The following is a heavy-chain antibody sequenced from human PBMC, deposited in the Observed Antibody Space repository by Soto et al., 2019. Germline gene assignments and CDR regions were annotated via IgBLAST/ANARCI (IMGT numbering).Heavy chain of an antibody. CDR3: ARGVPGNYYDSRGYHPPFDY. CDR2: ISSSSSYT. CDR1: GFTFSDYY. D-gene: IGHD3-22*01. J-gene: IGHJ4*02. Sequence: GSLRLSCAASGFTFSDYYKSWIRQAPGKGLEWVSYISSSSSYTNYADSVKGRFTISRDNAKNSLYLQMNSLRAEDTAVYYCARGVPGNYYDSRGYHPPFDYWGQGTPVTFSS. V-gene: IGHV3-11*06.